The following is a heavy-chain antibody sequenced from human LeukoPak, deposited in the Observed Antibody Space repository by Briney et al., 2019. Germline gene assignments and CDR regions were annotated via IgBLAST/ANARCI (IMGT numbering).Heavy chain of an antibody. CDR3: ARDKDTAMVAVWDY. D-gene: IGHD5-18*01. V-gene: IGHV3-48*04. Sequence: GGSLRLSCAASGFTFSSYSMNWVRQAPGKGLEWVSYISSSSSTIYYADSVKGRFTISRDNAKNSLYLQMNSLRAEDTAVYYCARDKDTAMVAVWDYWGQGTLVTVSS. J-gene: IGHJ4*02. CDR2: ISSSSSTI. CDR1: GFTFSSYS.